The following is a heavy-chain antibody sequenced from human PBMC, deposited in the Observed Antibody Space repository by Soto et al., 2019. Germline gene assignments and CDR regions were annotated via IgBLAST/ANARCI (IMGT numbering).Heavy chain of an antibody. Sequence: GGSLRLSCAASGFTFSSYAMSWVRQAPGKGLEWVSAISGSGGSTYYADSVKGRFTISRDNSKNTLYLQMNSLRAEDTAVYYCAKGDGYDSGWHHSREYFQHWGQGTLVTVSS. J-gene: IGHJ1*01. D-gene: IGHD6-19*01. CDR2: ISGSGGST. CDR3: AKGDGYDSGWHHSREYFQH. CDR1: GFTFSSYA. V-gene: IGHV3-23*01.